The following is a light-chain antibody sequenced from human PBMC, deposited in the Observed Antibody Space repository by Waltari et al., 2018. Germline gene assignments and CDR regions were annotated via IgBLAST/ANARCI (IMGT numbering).Light chain of an antibody. V-gene: IGLV10-54*04. Sequence: QAGLTQQPSVSKGLRQTATLTCTGNNNNVGYEGATWLQQHQGHPPKLLFYRNNNRPSGISERFSASRSGSTASLTITGLQTEDEADYYCSAWDSSLSAWVFGGGTKLTVL. CDR1: NNNVGYEG. J-gene: IGLJ3*02. CDR2: RNN. CDR3: SAWDSSLSAWV.